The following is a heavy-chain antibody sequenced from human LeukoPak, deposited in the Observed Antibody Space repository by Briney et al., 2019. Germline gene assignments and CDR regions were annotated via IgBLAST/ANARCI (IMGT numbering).Heavy chain of an antibody. CDR2: INHSGST. J-gene: IGHJ4*02. CDR1: GGSFSGYY. Sequence: SETLSLTCAVYGGSFSGYYWSWIRQPPGKGLEWIGEINHSGSTNYNPSLKSRVTISVDTSKNQFSLKLSSVTAADTAVYYCARGRSIAARPKVWYFDYWGQGTLVTVSS. V-gene: IGHV4-34*01. D-gene: IGHD6-6*01. CDR3: ARGRSIAARPKVWYFDY.